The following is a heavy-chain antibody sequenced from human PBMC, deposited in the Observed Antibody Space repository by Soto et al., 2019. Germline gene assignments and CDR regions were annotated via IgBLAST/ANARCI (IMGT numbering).Heavy chain of an antibody. D-gene: IGHD3-22*01. J-gene: IGHJ5*02. Sequence: ASVKVSCKASGYTFTSYGISWVRQAPGQGLEWMGWISAYNGNTNYAQKLQGRVTMTTDTSTSTAYMELRSLRSDDTAVYYCARGGSGYYYGPGEWFDPWGQGTLVTVS. CDR1: GYTFTSYG. CDR2: ISAYNGNT. V-gene: IGHV1-18*01. CDR3: ARGGSGYYYGPGEWFDP.